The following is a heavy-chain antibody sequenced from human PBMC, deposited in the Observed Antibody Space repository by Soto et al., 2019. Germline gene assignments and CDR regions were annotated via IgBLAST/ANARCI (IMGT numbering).Heavy chain of an antibody. J-gene: IGHJ6*02. CDR3: ARDPVVLTAARMGYYYYYGMEV. V-gene: IGHV4-31*11. CDR1: VVSFSGYY. D-gene: IGHD6-6*01. Sequence: TLSLTCAVYVVSFSGYYWSWIRQHPGKCLEWIGYIYYSGSTYYNPSLKSRVTISVDTSKNQFSLKLSSVTAADTAVYYCARDPVVLTAARMGYYYYYGMEVWGQGTTVTVSS. CDR2: IYYSGST.